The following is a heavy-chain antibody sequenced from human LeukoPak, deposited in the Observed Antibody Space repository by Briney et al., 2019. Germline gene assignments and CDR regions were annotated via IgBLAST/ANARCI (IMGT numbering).Heavy chain of an antibody. J-gene: IGHJ3*02. D-gene: IGHD2/OR15-2a*01. CDR2: IRGKSYGGGT. Sequence: GGSLRLSCTASGFTFGDYTVGWFRQAPGKGREWVSFIRGKSYGGGTEYAAPVEGRFTISRDDSISVAYLQMNSLKTEDTGVYYCTRVPVRTVTVVVLPRGHDAFDIWGRGTMVTVSS. CDR1: GFTFGDYT. CDR3: TRVPVRTVTVVVLPRGHDAFDI. V-gene: IGHV3-49*03.